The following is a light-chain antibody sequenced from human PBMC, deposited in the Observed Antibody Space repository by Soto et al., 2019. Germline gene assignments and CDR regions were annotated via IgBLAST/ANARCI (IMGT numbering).Light chain of an antibody. CDR2: GSS. Sequence: EIVLTQSPGTLSLSPGERATLSCRASQTVSSGFLAWYQQKPGQAPRLLIYGSSSRATGIPDRFSGSGSGTDFTLSISRLEPEDSAVYYCHQYGSSPPYAFGQGTKVDIK. CDR1: QTVSSGF. CDR3: HQYGSSPPYA. J-gene: IGKJ2*01. V-gene: IGKV3-20*01.